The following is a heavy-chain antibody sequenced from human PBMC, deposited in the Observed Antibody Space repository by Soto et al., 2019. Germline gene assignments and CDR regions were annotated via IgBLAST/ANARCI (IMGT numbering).Heavy chain of an antibody. J-gene: IGHJ4*02. CDR2: VNPSGGHT. V-gene: IGHV1-46*01. CDR3: ARGGHVVVVTAALDY. Sequence: GASVKASCKASGYTFTSYAIHWVRQAPGQRLEWMGTVNPSGGHTTYAQHFLGRVTMTRDTSTSTLYMELTSLTSDDTAIYYCARGGHVVVVTAALDYWGQGALVTVSS. D-gene: IGHD2-21*02. CDR1: GYTFTSYA.